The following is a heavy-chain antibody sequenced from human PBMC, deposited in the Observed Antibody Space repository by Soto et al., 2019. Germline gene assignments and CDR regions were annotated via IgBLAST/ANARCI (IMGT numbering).Heavy chain of an antibody. Sequence: PGESLKISCKGSGYSFTSYWIGWVRQMPGKGLEWMGIIYPGDSDTRYSPSFQGQVTISADKSISTAYLQWSSLKASDTAMYYCARHEDSNYYYYYRMDVWGQGTTVTVSS. V-gene: IGHV5-51*01. D-gene: IGHD4-4*01. J-gene: IGHJ6*02. CDR2: IYPGDSDT. CDR3: ARHEDSNYYYYYRMDV. CDR1: GYSFTSYW.